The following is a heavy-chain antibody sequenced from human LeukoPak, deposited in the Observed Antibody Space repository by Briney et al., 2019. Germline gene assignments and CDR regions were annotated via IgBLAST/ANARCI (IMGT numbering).Heavy chain of an antibody. CDR3: AKRDESGGNLVDL. V-gene: IGHV4-39*02. Sequence: SETLSLTCTVSGGSIRSGSHYWAWIRQPPGKGLEWIGSIYYSGSTYYNPSLENRVTISIDTSKNHFSLKLSSLSAADTSVYYCAKRDESGGNLVDLWGQGTLVTVS. D-gene: IGHD2-15*01. CDR2: IYYSGST. CDR1: GGSIRSGSHY. J-gene: IGHJ4*02.